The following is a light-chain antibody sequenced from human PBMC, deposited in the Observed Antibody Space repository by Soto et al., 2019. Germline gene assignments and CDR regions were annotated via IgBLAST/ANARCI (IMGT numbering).Light chain of an antibody. V-gene: IGLV4-69*02. Sequence: QSVLTQSPSAPASLGASVKLTCTLSSGHSSYTIAWHQQQPEKGPRYLMKLNNGGSHSKGDGIPDRFSGSSSGAERYLTISSLQSEDEAVYYCQTWDTDSWVFGGGTKLTVL. CDR2: LNNGGSH. CDR1: SGHSSYT. J-gene: IGLJ3*02. CDR3: QTWDTDSWV.